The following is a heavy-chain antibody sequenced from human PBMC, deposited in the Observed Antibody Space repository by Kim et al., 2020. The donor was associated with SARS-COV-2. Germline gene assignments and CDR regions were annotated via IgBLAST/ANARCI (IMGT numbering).Heavy chain of an antibody. V-gene: IGHV3-53*01. D-gene: IGHD2-15*01. Sequence: GGSLRLSCAASGFTVSSNYMSWVRQAPGKGLEWVSVIYSGGSTYYADSVKGRFTISRDNSKNTLYLQMNSLRAEDTAVYYCAVAGYCSGGSCYPPPFGYWGQGTLVTVSS. CDR3: AVAGYCSGGSCYPPPFGY. CDR2: IYSGGST. CDR1: GFTVSSNY. J-gene: IGHJ4*02.